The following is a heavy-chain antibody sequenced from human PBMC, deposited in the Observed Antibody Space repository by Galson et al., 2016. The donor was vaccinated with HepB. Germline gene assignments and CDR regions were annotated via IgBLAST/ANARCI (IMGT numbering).Heavy chain of an antibody. J-gene: IGHJ5*02. CDR2: IYYSGST. D-gene: IGHD6-19*01. Sequence: TLSLTCTVSGGSISSGDYYWSWIRQPPGKGLEWIGYIYYSGSTYYNPSLKSRVTISVDTSKNQSSLKLSSVTAADTAVYYCARARYSSGLYNWFDPWGQGTLVTVSS. CDR3: ARARYSSGLYNWFDP. V-gene: IGHV4-30-4*01. CDR1: GGSISSGDYY.